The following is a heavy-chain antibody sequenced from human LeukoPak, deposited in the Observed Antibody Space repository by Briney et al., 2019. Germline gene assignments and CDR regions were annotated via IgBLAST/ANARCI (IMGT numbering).Heavy chain of an antibody. D-gene: IGHD6-6*01. CDR2: INHSGST. CDR3: ARGVKGIAARKKQNWFDP. CDR1: GGSFSGYY. Sequence: SETLSLTCAVYGGSFSGYYWSWIRQPPGKGLEWIGEINHSGSTNYNPSPKSRVTISVDTSKNQFSLKLSSVTAADTAVYYCARGVKGIAARKKQNWFDPWGQGTLVTVSS. J-gene: IGHJ5*02. V-gene: IGHV4-34*01.